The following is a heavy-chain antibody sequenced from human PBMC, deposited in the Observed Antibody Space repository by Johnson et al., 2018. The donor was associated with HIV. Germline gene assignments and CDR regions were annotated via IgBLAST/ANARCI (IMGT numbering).Heavy chain of an antibody. CDR2: ISWNRGSI. D-gene: IGHD5-18*01. CDR1: GFTFDDYA. CDR3: AKGYDVDTAMVSAFDI. J-gene: IGHJ3*02. V-gene: IGHV3-9*01. Sequence: VQLVESGGGLVQPGRSLRLSCAASGFTFDDYAMHWVRQAPGKGLEWVSGISWNRGSIGYADSVKGRFTISRDNAKNSLYLQMNSLRAEDTALYYCAKGYDVDTAMVSAFDIWGQGTMVTVSS.